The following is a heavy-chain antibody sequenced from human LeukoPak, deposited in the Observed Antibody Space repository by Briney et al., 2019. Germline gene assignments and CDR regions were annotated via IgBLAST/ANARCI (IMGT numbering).Heavy chain of an antibody. J-gene: IGHJ6*02. CDR2: IIPIFGIA. CDR1: GGTFSSYA. Sequence: SVKVSCKASGGTFSSYAISWVRQAPGRGLEWMGRIIPIFGIANYAQKFQGRVTITADKSTSTAYMELSSLRSEDTAVYYCARSGEPPRYYYGMDVWGQGTTVTVSS. D-gene: IGHD3-10*01. V-gene: IGHV1-69*04. CDR3: ARSGEPPRYYYGMDV.